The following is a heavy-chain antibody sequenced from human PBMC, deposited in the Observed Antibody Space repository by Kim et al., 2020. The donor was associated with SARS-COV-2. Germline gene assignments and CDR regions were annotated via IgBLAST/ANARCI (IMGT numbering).Heavy chain of an antibody. CDR3: ARYSGYDSLTASDY. CDR2: INWNGGST. V-gene: IGHV3-20*01. D-gene: IGHD5-12*01. CDR1: GFTFDDYG. Sequence: GGSLRLSCAASGFTFDDYGMSWVRQAPGKGLEWVSGINWNGGSTGYADSVKGRFTISRDNAKNSLYLQMNSLRAEDTALYHCARYSGYDSLTASDYWGQGTLVTVSS. J-gene: IGHJ4*02.